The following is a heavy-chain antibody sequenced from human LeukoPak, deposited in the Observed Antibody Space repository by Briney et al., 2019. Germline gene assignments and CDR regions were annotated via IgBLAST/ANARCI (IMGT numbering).Heavy chain of an antibody. Sequence: PGGSLRLSCAASGFTSSSYSMNWVRQAPGKGLEWVSSISSSSSYIYYADSVKGRFTISRDNAKNSLYLQMNSLRAEDTAVYYCARDRGWQLAGVFDYWGQGTLVTVSS. CDR2: ISSSSSYI. V-gene: IGHV3-21*01. D-gene: IGHD6-6*01. CDR3: ARDRGWQLAGVFDY. J-gene: IGHJ4*02. CDR1: GFTSSSYS.